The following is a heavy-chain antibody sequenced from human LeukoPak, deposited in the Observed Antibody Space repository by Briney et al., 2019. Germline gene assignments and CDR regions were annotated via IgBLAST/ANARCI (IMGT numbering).Heavy chain of an antibody. J-gene: IGHJ5*02. CDR3: VSDLCGGDDQ. D-gene: IGHD3-3*01. CDR2: IDEDGKTI. Sequence: GGSLRLSCAPSGFTFNIYWMHWVRHAPRKGLVWVSRIDEDGKTIDYADSVKGRFTISRDNAKDTLYLQMSSLRDEDTAVYYCVSDLCGGDDQWGRGTLVTVSS. V-gene: IGHV3-74*01. CDR1: GFTFNIYW.